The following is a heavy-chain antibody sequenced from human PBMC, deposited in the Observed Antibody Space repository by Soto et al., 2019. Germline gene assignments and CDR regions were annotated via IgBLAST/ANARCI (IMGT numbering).Heavy chain of an antibody. Sequence: ASVKVSCKASGYTFTSYAMHWVRQAPGQRLEWMGWINAGNGNTKYSQKFQGRVTITRDTSASTAYMELSSLRSEDTAVYYCARGIAARAEYFQHWGQGTLVTVSS. V-gene: IGHV1-3*01. D-gene: IGHD6-6*01. CDR3: ARGIAARAEYFQH. CDR2: INAGNGNT. J-gene: IGHJ1*01. CDR1: GYTFTSYA.